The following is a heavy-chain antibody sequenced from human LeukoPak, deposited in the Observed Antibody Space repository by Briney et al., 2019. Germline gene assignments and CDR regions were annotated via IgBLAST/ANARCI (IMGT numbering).Heavy chain of an antibody. Sequence: QTGGSLRLSCAASGFTFSIYEMHWVRHAPGKGLEWVSYISTNGGTIYYADSVKGRFTISRDNAKSSLYLQMNSLRAEDTAVYYCAKEGVVAAKFSWGQGTLVTVSS. V-gene: IGHV3-48*03. J-gene: IGHJ4*02. CDR2: ISTNGGTI. D-gene: IGHD2-15*01. CDR1: GFTFSIYE. CDR3: AKEGVVAAKFS.